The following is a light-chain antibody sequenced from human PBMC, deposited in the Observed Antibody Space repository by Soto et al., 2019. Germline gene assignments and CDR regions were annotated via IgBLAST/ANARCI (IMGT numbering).Light chain of an antibody. J-gene: IGKJ2*01. Sequence: EIVMTQSPATLSVSPGERVALSCRASQTVSSNFAWYQQKPGQAPRLVIYGASTRATGIPARFSGSGSGTDFTLTISSLQSEDFALYYGQQYNKWPYTFGQGTKLEIK. CDR2: GAS. CDR1: QTVSSN. CDR3: QQYNKWPYT. V-gene: IGKV3-15*01.